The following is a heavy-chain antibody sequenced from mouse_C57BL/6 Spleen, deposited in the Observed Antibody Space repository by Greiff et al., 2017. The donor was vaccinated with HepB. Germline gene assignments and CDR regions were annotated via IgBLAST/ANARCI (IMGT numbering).Heavy chain of an antibody. CDR1: GYSFTGYF. CDR3: ARDYYGSSYRYFDV. Sequence: EVKLEESGPELVKPGDSVKISCKASGYSFTGYFMNWVMQSHGKSLEWIGRINPYNGDTFYNQKFKGKATLTVDKSSSTAHMELRSLTSEDSAVYYCARDYYGSSYRYFDVWGTGTTVTVSS. D-gene: IGHD1-1*01. J-gene: IGHJ1*02. CDR2: INPYNGDT. V-gene: IGHV1-20*01.